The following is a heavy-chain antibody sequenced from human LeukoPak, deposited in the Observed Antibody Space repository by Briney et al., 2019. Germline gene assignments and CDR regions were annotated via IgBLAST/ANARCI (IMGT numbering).Heavy chain of an antibody. D-gene: IGHD6-19*01. CDR1: GFTVSSNY. CDR3: ARAPSGWSDYWYFDL. J-gene: IGHJ2*01. CDR2: IYSGGVT. Sequence: QPGGSLRLSCAASGFTVSSNYMSWVRQAPGKGLEWVSLIYSGGVTYYADSVKGRFIISRDNSKNTLFLQMNSLRAEDTAVYYCARAPSGWSDYWYFDLWGRGTLVTVSS. V-gene: IGHV3-53*01.